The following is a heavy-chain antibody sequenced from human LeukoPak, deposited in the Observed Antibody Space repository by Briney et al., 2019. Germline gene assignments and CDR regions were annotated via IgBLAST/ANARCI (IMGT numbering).Heavy chain of an antibody. V-gene: IGHV3-53*01. J-gene: IGHJ4*02. Sequence: PGGSLRLSCAASGFTVSSNYMTWVCQAPGKGPEWVSVIYSGGITYYADSVKGRFTISRDNSKSTLYLQMNSLRAEDTAVYYCARGGWELSYWGQGTLVTVSS. CDR2: IYSGGIT. CDR1: GFTVSSNY. D-gene: IGHD1-26*01. CDR3: ARGGWELSY.